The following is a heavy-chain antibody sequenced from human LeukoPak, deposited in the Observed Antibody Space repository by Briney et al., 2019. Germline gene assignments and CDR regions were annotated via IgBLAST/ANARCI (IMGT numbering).Heavy chain of an antibody. CDR2: ISWNSGSI. Sequence: SLRLSCAASGFTFSSYGMHWVRQAPGKGLEWVSGISWNSGSIGYADSVKGRFTISRDNAKNSLYLQMNSLRAEDTALYYCAKGYYDFWSGYTYYFDYWGQGTLVTVSS. D-gene: IGHD3-3*01. J-gene: IGHJ4*02. V-gene: IGHV3-9*01. CDR1: GFTFSSYG. CDR3: AKGYYDFWSGYTYYFDY.